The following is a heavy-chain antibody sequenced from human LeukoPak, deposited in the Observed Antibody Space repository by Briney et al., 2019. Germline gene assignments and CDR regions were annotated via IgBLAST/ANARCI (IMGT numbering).Heavy chain of an antibody. CDR2: ISGSGSST. Sequence: GGSLRLSCAAFGFTFSTYGMSWVRQAPGKGLEWVSAISGSGSSTYYADSVKGRFTISRDNSRNTVSLQMSSLRAEDTAVYYCAKDQRSSPGDYWGQGTLVTVSS. CDR3: AKDQRSSPGDY. J-gene: IGHJ4*02. D-gene: IGHD6-13*01. CDR1: GFTFSTYG. V-gene: IGHV3-23*01.